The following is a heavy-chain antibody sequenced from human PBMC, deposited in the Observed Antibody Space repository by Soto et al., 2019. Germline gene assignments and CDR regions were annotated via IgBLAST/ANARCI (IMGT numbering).Heavy chain of an antibody. Sequence: EVQLVESGGRLVKPGGSLRLSCAASGFTFSTYSMNWVRQAPGKWLEWVSSISSSSTYIYYADSVKGRFTISRDNAKISLYLQMNSLTAEDTAVYYCARAARIAAADVDYWGQGTLVTVSS. CDR2: ISSSSTYI. V-gene: IGHV3-21*01. CDR3: ARAARIAAADVDY. D-gene: IGHD6-13*01. CDR1: GFTFSTYS. J-gene: IGHJ4*02.